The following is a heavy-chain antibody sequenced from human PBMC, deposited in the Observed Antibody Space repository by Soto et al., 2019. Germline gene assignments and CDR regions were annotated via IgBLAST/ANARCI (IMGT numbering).Heavy chain of an antibody. CDR1: GGSISSYY. CDR2: IYYSGST. D-gene: IGHD6-13*01. J-gene: IGHJ3*02. Sequence: SETLSLTCTVSGGSISSYYWSWIRQPPGKGLEWIGYIYYSGSTNYNPSLKRRVTISVDTSKNQFSLKLSPVTAADTAVYYCAREPPGYSSSWYAFDIWGQGTMVTVSS. V-gene: IGHV4-59*01. CDR3: AREPPGYSSSWYAFDI.